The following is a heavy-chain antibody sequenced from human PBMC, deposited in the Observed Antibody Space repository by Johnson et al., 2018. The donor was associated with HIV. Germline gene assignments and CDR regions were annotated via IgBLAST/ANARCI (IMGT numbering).Heavy chain of an antibody. CDR2: IPYDGRYK. J-gene: IGHJ3*02. CDR3: ARGPTPVFGNAFDI. Sequence: VQLVESGGGVFQPGRSLRLSCAASGFTFSSYVLHWVRQAPGKGLEWVAVIPYDGRYKNYEDSVKGRFTISRDNSKNTLDLQMSSVRAEDTAVYYCARGPTPVFGNAFDIWGQGTMVTVSS. V-gene: IGHV3-30*03. CDR1: GFTFSSYV. D-gene: IGHD3-3*01.